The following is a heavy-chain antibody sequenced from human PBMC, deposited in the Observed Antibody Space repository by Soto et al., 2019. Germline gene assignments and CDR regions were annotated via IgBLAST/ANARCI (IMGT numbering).Heavy chain of an antibody. Sequence: SETLSLTCAVSGGSISGFFWTWVRQPPGMPLEGLGHVSASGSTVYNPSLQSRLTLSLDVSKNRFSLELTSVTAADTATYFGARGGSTHYYYGLDVWGQGTTVTVSS. CDR3: ARGGSTHYYYGLDV. CDR1: GGSISGFF. CDR2: VSASGST. D-gene: IGHD1-1*01. J-gene: IGHJ6*02. V-gene: IGHV4-59*10.